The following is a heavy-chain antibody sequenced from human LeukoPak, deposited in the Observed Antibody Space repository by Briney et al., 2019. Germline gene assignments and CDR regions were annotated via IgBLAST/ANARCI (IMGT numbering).Heavy chain of an antibody. J-gene: IGHJ4*02. D-gene: IGHD3-22*01. V-gene: IGHV1-69*05. CDR3: ATHRKNYYDSSGYYGNSFGY. CDR2: IIPIFGTA. CDR1: GGTFSSYA. Sequence: SVKVSXKASGGTFSSYAISWVRQAPGQGLEWMGRIIPIFGTANYAQKFQGRVTITTDESTSTAYMELSSLRSEDTAVYYCATHRKNYYDSSGYYGNSFGYWGQGTLVTVSS.